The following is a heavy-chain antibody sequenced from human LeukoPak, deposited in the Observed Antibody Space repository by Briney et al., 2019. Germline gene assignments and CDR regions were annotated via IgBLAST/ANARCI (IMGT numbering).Heavy chain of an antibody. D-gene: IGHD3-22*01. CDR1: GFTFSNYA. J-gene: IGHJ4*02. Sequence: GGSLRLSCAASGFTFSNYAMSWVRQAPGKGLEWVSTISGHAGSTYYADSVKGRFTISRDNAKNSLYLQMNSLRAEDTAVYYCARDYYDSSGYHPAAHHDYWGQGTLVTVSS. CDR3: ARDYYDSSGYHPAAHHDY. V-gene: IGHV3-23*01. CDR2: ISGHAGST.